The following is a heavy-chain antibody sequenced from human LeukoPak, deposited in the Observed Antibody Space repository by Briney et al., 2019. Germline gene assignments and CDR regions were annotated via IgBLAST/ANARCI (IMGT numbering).Heavy chain of an antibody. J-gene: IGHJ6*04. CDR3: ARERGYCSSTSCYVGDLYYYYGMDV. Sequence: ASVKVSCKASGYTFTSCGISWVRQAPGQGLEWMGWISAYNGNTNYAQKLQGRVTMTTDTSTSTAYMELRSLRSDDTAVYYCARERGYCSSTSCYVGDLYYYYGMDVWGKGTTVTVSS. CDR1: GYTFTSCG. CDR2: ISAYNGNT. V-gene: IGHV1-18*04. D-gene: IGHD2-2*01.